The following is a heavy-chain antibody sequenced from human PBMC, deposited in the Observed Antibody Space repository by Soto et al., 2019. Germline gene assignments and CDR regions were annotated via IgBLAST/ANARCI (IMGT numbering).Heavy chain of an antibody. V-gene: IGHV4-39*01. D-gene: IGHD4-4*01. J-gene: IGHJ6*02. CDR1: GGSISSSSYY. CDR2: IYYSGST. CDR3: ATNYAYYYYYGMDV. Sequence: SETLSLTCTVSGGSISSSSYYWGWIRQPPGKGLEWIGSIYYSGSTYYNPSLKSRVTISVDTSRNQFSLKLSSVTAADTAVYYCATNYAYYYYYGMDVWGQGTTFTSP.